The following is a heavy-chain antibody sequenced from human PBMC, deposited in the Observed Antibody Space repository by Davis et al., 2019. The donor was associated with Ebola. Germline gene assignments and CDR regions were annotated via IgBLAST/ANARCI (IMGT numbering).Heavy chain of an antibody. V-gene: IGHV4-34*01. J-gene: IGHJ3*02. CDR3: ARGRAFDI. Sequence: MPSETLSLTCAVYGGSFSGYYWSWIRQPPGKGPEWIGEINHSGSTNYNPSLKSRVTISVDTSKNPFSLKLSSVTAADTAVYYCARGRAFDIWGQGTMVTVSS. CDR1: GGSFSGYY. CDR2: INHSGST.